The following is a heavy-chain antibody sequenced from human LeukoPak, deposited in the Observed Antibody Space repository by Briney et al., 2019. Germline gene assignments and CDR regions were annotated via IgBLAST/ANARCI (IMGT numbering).Heavy chain of an antibody. D-gene: IGHD1-26*01. Sequence: GASVKVSCKASGGTFSSYAISWVRQAPGQGLEWMGGIIPIFGTANYAQKFRGRVTMTTDTSTSTAYMELRSLRSDDTAVYYCARDRVVGATRAFDYWGQGTLVTVSS. CDR3: ARDRVVGATRAFDY. CDR2: IIPIFGTA. J-gene: IGHJ4*02. CDR1: GGTFSSYA. V-gene: IGHV1-69*05.